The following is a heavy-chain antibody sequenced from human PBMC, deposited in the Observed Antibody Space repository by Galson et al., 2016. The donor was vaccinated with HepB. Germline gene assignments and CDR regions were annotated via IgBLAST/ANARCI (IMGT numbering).Heavy chain of an antibody. CDR1: GFTFSGYA. J-gene: IGHJ4*02. Sequence: SLRLSCAASGFTFSGYAMAWVRQAPGKGLEWVSGMSDSDDIYYAPTVKGRFTISRDNSKNTVYLQLTSLRAEDTAVYYCAKDKRGHSSAWYWYFDYWGPGTLVSVSS. CDR2: MSDSDDI. V-gene: IGHV3-23*01. CDR3: AKDKRGHSSAWYWYFDY. D-gene: IGHD6-13*01.